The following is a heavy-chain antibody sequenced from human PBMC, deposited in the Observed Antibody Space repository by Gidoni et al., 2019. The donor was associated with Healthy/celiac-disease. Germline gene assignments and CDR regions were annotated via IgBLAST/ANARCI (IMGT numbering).Heavy chain of an antibody. CDR1: GFTFSRYG. J-gene: IGHJ6*02. Sequence: QVQLVESGGGVVQPGGSLRLSCAASGFTFSRYGVHWVRQAPGKGLELVAFIRYDGSNKYYADSVKGRFTISRDNSKNTLYLQMNSLRAEDTAVYYCAKDRAYYDFWSGPIDYYYGMDVWGQGTTVTVSS. CDR2: IRYDGSNK. V-gene: IGHV3-30*02. D-gene: IGHD3-3*01. CDR3: AKDRAYYDFWSGPIDYYYGMDV.